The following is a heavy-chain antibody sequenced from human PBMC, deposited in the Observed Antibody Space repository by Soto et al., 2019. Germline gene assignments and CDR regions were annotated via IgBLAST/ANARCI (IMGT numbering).Heavy chain of an antibody. CDR2: IYYSGST. CDR3: ARLPTIFGVPGDYYYGMDV. V-gene: IGHV4-59*01. J-gene: IGHJ6*02. CDR1: VGSISSYY. Sequence: ETLSLTCTVSVGSISSYYGSWIRQPPGKGLEWIGYIYYSGSTNYNPSLKSRVTISVDTSKNQFSLKLSSVTAADTAVYYCARLPTIFGVPGDYYYGMDVWGQGTTVTVSS. D-gene: IGHD3-3*01.